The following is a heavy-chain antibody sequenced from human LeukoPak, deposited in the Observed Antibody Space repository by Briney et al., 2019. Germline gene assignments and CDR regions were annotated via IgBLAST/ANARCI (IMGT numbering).Heavy chain of an antibody. D-gene: IGHD4-17*01. CDR3: ARAIYGGPFDY. Sequence: GGSLRLSCAGSGFTFSNSWVSWVRQAPGKGLECVANIKADGSEKHYVDSVKGRFTIYRDNGENSVYLQMNSLRAEDTAVYYCARAIYGGPFDYWGQGTLVTVSS. CDR2: IKADGSEK. V-gene: IGHV3-7*01. J-gene: IGHJ4*02. CDR1: GFTFSNSW.